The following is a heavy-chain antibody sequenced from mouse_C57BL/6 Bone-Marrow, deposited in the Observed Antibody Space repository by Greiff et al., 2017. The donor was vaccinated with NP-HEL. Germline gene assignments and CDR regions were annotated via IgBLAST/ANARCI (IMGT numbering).Heavy chain of an antibody. J-gene: IGHJ2*01. CDR2: INPSSGYT. V-gene: IGHV1-4*01. CDR3: WGRWLLDY. CDR1: GYTFTSYT. Sequence: VQLQQSGAELARPGASVKMSCKASGYTFTSYTMHWVKQRPGQGLEWIGYINPSSGYTKYNQKFKDKATLTADKSSSTAYMQLSSVTSEDSAVYFCWGRWLLDYWGQGTPLTVSS. D-gene: IGHD2-3*01.